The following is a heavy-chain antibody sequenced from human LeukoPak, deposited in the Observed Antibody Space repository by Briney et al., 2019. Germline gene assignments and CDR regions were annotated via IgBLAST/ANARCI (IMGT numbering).Heavy chain of an antibody. V-gene: IGHV3-23*01. D-gene: IGHD6-13*01. Sequence: PGGSLRLSCAASGFTFSSYAMSWVRQAPGKGLEWVSAISGSGGSTYYADSVRGRVTISRDNSKNTLYLQMNSLRAGDTAVYYCAKARERYSSSWYWFDYWGQGTLVTVSS. CDR3: AKARERYSSSWYWFDY. J-gene: IGHJ4*02. CDR2: ISGSGGST. CDR1: GFTFSSYA.